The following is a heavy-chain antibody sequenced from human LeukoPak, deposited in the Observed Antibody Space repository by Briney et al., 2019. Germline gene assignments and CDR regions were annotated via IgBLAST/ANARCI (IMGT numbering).Heavy chain of an antibody. CDR2: ISPNNGDT. CDR1: GYTFTNYG. V-gene: IGHV1-2*02. J-gene: IGHJ4*02. Sequence: ASVKVSCKASGYTFTNYGIAWVRQAPGQGLEWMGWISPNNGDTNYAQKFQGRVTMTRDTSISTAYMELSRLRSDDTAVYYCASPLSGWYRFDYWGQGTLVTVSS. CDR3: ASPLSGWYRFDY. D-gene: IGHD6-19*01.